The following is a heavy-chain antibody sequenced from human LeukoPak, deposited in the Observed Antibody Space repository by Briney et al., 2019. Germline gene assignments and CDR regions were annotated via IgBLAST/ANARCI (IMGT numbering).Heavy chain of an antibody. Sequence: SETLSLTCTVSGGSISSSGYYWGWIRQPPGKGLEWIGSVYYSGSTYYNPSLKSRVTISVDTSKNQFSLKLSSVTAADTAVYYCARHEYYYDSSGYSLLGDYWGQGTLVTVSS. D-gene: IGHD3-22*01. V-gene: IGHV4-39*01. J-gene: IGHJ4*02. CDR3: ARHEYYYDSSGYSLLGDY. CDR2: VYYSGST. CDR1: GGSISSSGYY.